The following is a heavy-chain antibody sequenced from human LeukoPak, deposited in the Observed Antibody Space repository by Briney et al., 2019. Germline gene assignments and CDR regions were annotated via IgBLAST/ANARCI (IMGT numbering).Heavy chain of an antibody. J-gene: IGHJ4*02. CDR1: GFTFSSYA. D-gene: IGHD4-17*01. V-gene: IGHV3-23*01. Sequence: PGGSLRLSCAASGFTFSSYAMSWVRQAPGKGLEWVSSLSGSGGATYYADSVKGRFTISRDNSKNTLYLQMNSLRAEDTAVYYCAKGSLSGDYIPAIDNYFDHWGQGTLVTVSS. CDR3: AKGSLSGDYIPAIDNYFDH. CDR2: LSGSGGAT.